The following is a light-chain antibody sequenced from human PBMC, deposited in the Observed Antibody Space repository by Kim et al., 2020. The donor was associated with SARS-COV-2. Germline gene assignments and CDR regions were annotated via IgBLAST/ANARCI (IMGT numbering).Light chain of an antibody. V-gene: IGLV1-51*01. CDR3: GTWDSNLSVYV. J-gene: IGLJ1*01. CDR2: AND. CDR1: SSNIKNNY. Sequence: GQKVTISCAATSSNIKNNYVSLYQELPGTAPKPLIFANDERPSGIPDRFSGSKSGTSATLGITELQTGDEADYYCGTWDSNLSVYVFGTGTKVTVL.